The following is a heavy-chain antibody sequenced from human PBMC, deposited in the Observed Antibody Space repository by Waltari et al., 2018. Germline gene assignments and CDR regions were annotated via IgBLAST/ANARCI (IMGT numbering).Heavy chain of an antibody. Sequence: EVQLVESGGGLVQPGRSLRLSCTASGFPFGDYAMSWVRQAPGWGLEWVGFIRSKAYGGTTEYAASVKGRFTISRDDSKSIAYLQMNSLKTEDTAVYYCTRDYYDSSGYYYPFDYWGQGTLVTVSS. V-gene: IGHV3-49*04. D-gene: IGHD3-22*01. CDR1: GFPFGDYA. CDR3: TRDYYDSSGYYYPFDY. CDR2: IRSKAYGGTT. J-gene: IGHJ4*02.